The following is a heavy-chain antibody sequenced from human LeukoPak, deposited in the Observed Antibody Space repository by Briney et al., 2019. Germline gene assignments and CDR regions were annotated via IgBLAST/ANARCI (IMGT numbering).Heavy chain of an antibody. CDR1: GYTFTGYY. V-gene: IGHV1-2*02. CDR3: TRVPYYYDSSGHWDY. J-gene: IGHJ4*02. CDR2: INPNSGGT. Sequence: ASVKVSCKASGYTFTGYYMHWVRQAPGQGLEWMGWINPNSGGTNYAQKFQGRVTMTRDTSISTAYMELSRLRSDDTAVYYCTRVPYYYDSSGHWDYSGQGTLVTASS. D-gene: IGHD3-22*01.